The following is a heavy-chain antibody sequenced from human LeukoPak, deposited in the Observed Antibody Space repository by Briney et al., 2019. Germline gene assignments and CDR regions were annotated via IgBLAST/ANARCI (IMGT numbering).Heavy chain of an antibody. CDR1: GFTFSNYA. CDR3: AKESTTYYYYGMHV. V-gene: IGHV3-30*18. CDR2: ISYDGTNK. J-gene: IGHJ6*02. D-gene: IGHD2/OR15-2a*01. Sequence: GGSLRLSCAASGFTFSNYAMHWVCQAPGKGLERVAVISYDGTNKYYPDSVKGRFTISRDNSYNTLYLQVDSLTAEDTAVYYCAKESTTYYYYGMHVWGQGTTVPVSS.